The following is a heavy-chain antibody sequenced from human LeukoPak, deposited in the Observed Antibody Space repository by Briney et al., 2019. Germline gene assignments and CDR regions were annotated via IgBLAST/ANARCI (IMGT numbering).Heavy chain of an antibody. V-gene: IGHV1-69*04. CDR3: ASTIIVVPAAHAYYGMDV. D-gene: IGHD2-2*01. J-gene: IGHJ6*02. CDR1: GGTFSSYA. CDR2: IIPILGIA. Sequence: GASVKVSCKASGGTFSSYAISWVRQAPGQGLEWMGRIIPILGIANYAQKFQGRVTITPDKSTSTAYMELSSLRSEDTAVYYCASTIIVVPAAHAYYGMDVWGQGTTVTVSS.